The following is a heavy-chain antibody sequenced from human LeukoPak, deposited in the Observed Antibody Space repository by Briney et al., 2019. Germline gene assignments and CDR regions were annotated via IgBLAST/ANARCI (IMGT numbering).Heavy chain of an antibody. CDR1: GFTFSDYY. CDR2: ISSSGSNI. D-gene: IGHD6-6*01. J-gene: IGHJ4*02. Sequence: KAGGSLRLSCAASGFTFSDYYMSWVRQAPGKGLEWVSYISSSGSNIYYADSVKGRFTISRDNAKNSLYLQMNSLRAEDTAVYYCASGSSSSSVFDYWGQGTLVTVSS. CDR3: ASGSSSSSVFDY. V-gene: IGHV3-11*01.